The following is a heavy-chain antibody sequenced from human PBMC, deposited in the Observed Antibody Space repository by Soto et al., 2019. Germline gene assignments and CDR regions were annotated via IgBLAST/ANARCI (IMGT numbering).Heavy chain of an antibody. CDR3: ARGYCSSTSCSFWTVIMDV. J-gene: IGHJ6*02. D-gene: IGHD2-2*01. CDR1: GGTFSSYA. Sequence: SVKVSCKAFGGTFSSYAISWVRQAPGQGLEWMGGIIPIFGTANYAQKFQGRVTITADESTSTAYMELSSLRSEDTAVYYCARGYCSSTSCSFWTVIMDVWGQGTTVTVSS. CDR2: IIPIFGTA. V-gene: IGHV1-69*13.